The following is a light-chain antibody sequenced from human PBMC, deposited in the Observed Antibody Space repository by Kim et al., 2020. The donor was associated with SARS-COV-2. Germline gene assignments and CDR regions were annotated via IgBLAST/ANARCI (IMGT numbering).Light chain of an antibody. CDR3: QAWDSSTAV. J-gene: IGLJ2*01. Sequence: SVSPGQTASISGSGDKLGDKYAYWYQQKPGQSPLVVIYEDRKRPSGIPELFSGSNSGNTATLTISGTQAMDEADYFCQAWDSSTAVFGGGTQLTVL. CDR2: EDR. CDR1: KLGDKY. V-gene: IGLV3-1*01.